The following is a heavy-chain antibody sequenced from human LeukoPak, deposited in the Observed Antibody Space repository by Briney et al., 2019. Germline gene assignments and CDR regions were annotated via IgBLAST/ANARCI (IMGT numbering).Heavy chain of an antibody. CDR2: ISYDGSNK. J-gene: IGHJ1*01. CDR3: ATTASSGPQSAEYFQY. D-gene: IGHD6-25*01. Sequence: GRSLRLSCAASGFTFSSYAMYWVRQAPGKGLEWVAVISYDGSNKYYADSVKGRFTISRDNSKNTLYLQMNSLRAEDTAVYYCATTASSGPQSAEYFQYWGQGTLVTVSS. CDR1: GFTFSSYA. V-gene: IGHV3-30-3*01.